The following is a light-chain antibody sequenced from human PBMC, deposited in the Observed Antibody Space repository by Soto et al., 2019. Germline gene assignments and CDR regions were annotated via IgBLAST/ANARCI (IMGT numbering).Light chain of an antibody. J-gene: IGKJ1*01. CDR2: GAS. Sequence: EIVLTQSPGTLSLAPGEGATLSCRASQSVNSTYLAWYQQKPGQAPRLLIYGASTRATGIPARFSGSGSGTEFTLTISSLQSEDFAVYYCQQYNNWWTFGQGTKVDIK. CDR3: QQYNNWWT. CDR1: QSVNSTY. V-gene: IGKV3-15*01.